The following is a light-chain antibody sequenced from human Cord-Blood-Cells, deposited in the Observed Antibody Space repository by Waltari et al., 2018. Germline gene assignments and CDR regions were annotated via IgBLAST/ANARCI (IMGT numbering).Light chain of an antibody. V-gene: IGLV3-1*01. J-gene: IGLJ2*01. CDR3: QAWDTSTAV. Sequence: SYELTQQPSVDVPPGQTDSITCSGVKMGEKCDFWYQQKPGQSPVLVIYQGSMRPPGIPERFSGSNSGKTATLTISGTQAMDEADYCCQAWDTSTAVFGRGTKLTVL. CDR2: QGS. CDR1: KMGEKC.